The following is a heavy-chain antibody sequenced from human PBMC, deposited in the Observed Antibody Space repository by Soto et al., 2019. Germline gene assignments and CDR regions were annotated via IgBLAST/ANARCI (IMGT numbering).Heavy chain of an antibody. CDR3: ARDKIPDLFYY. CDR1: GGSFSGYY. Sequence: SETLSLTCAVYGGSFSGYYWTWIRQPPGTGLEWIGEINHSGSTNYNPSLKSRVTISVDTSKNQFSLKLTSVTAADTAVYYCARDKIPDLFYYWGQGTLVTGSS. J-gene: IGHJ4*02. V-gene: IGHV4-34*01. D-gene: IGHD2-21*01. CDR2: INHSGST.